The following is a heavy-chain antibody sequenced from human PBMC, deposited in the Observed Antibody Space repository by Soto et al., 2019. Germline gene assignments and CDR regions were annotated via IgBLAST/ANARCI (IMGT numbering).Heavy chain of an antibody. V-gene: IGHV1-69*13. Sequence: ASVKVSCKASGGTFSSYAISWVRQAPGQGLEWMGGIIPIFGTAHYAQKFQGRVTITADESTSTAYMELSSLRSEDTAVYYCARPPHRCGWHGGYFERCGRGSLVTVSS. J-gene: IGHJ1*01. CDR3: ARPPHRCGWHGGYFER. CDR1: GGTFSSYA. CDR2: IIPIFGTA. D-gene: IGHD6-19*01.